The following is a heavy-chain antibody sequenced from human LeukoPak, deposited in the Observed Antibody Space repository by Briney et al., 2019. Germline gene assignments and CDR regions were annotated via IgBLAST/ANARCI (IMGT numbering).Heavy chain of an antibody. V-gene: IGHV1-8*02. Sequence: ASVKVSCKASGGTFSSYVISWVRQAPGQGLEWMGWMNPNSGNTGYAQKFQGRVTMTRDTSISTAYMELSSLRSEDTAVYYCARGKWLDHWGQGTLVTVSS. CDR1: GGTFSSYV. J-gene: IGHJ4*02. CDR3: ARGKWLDH. D-gene: IGHD6-19*01. CDR2: MNPNSGNT.